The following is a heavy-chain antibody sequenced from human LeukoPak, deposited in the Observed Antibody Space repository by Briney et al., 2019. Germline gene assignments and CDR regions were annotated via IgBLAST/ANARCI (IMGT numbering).Heavy chain of an antibody. CDR1: GGTFSSYA. CDR3: ARETYYDSSYFDY. J-gene: IGHJ4*02. D-gene: IGHD3-22*01. Sequence: SVKVSCKASGGTFSSYAISWVRQAPGQGLEWMGGIIPIFGTANYAQKFQGRVTITTDESTSTAYMELSSLRSEDTAVYYCARETYYDSSYFDYWGQGTLVTVSS. V-gene: IGHV1-69*05. CDR2: IIPIFGTA.